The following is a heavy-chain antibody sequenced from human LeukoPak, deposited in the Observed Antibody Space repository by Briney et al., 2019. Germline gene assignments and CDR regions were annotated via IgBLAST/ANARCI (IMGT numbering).Heavy chain of an antibody. J-gene: IGHJ5*02. V-gene: IGHV4-4*07. CDR3: ARLDILVPRAVEWFDP. D-gene: IGHD3-9*01. Sequence: SETLSLTCTVSGDSIGTKYRSWIRRPAGRGLEWIGRISSIGTTDYSPSLKGRATMSLDTSKNQFSLSLRSVTAADTAVYYCARLDILVPRAVEWFDPWGQGTLVIVSS. CDR1: GDSIGTKY. CDR2: ISSIGTT.